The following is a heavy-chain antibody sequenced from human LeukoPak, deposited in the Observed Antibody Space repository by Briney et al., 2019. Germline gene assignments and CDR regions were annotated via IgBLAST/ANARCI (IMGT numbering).Heavy chain of an antibody. D-gene: IGHD3-10*01. Sequence: SVKVSCKASGGTFSSYAISWVRQAPGQGLEWMGGIIPIFGTANYAQKFQGRVTITADKSTSTAYMELSSLRSEDTAVYYCARDYYGSGSYYSLGSFDPWGQGTLVTVSS. CDR1: GGTFSSYA. CDR3: ARDYYGSGSYYSLGSFDP. V-gene: IGHV1-69*06. J-gene: IGHJ5*02. CDR2: IIPIFGTA.